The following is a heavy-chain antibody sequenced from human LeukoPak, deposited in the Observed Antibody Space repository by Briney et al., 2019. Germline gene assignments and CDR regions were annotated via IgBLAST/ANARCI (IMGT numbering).Heavy chain of an antibody. CDR2: IWYDGSNK. D-gene: IGHD3-22*01. CDR1: GFTFTNYG. Sequence: GSLRLSYAASGFTFTNYGMHWVRQAPAKGLEWVAAIWYDGSNKYYADSVKGRFTISRDNSKNTLYLQMNSLRAEDTALYYCARGQEYYYESSAYSKFDYWGQGTLVTVSS. CDR3: ARGQEYYYESSAYSKFDY. V-gene: IGHV3-33*01. J-gene: IGHJ4*02.